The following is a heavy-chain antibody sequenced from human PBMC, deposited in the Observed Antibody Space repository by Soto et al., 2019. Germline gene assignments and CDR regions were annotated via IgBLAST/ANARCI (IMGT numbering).Heavy chain of an antibody. D-gene: IGHD2-2*01. Sequence: EVQLVESGGGLVQPGRSLRLSCAASGFTFDDYAMHWVRQAPGKGLEWVSGISWNSGSIGYADSVKGRFTISRDNAKNSLYLQMNSLRAEDTALYYCAKGHCSSPSCYPEYFQHWGQGTLVTVSS. V-gene: IGHV3-9*01. J-gene: IGHJ1*01. CDR2: ISWNSGSI. CDR1: GFTFDDYA. CDR3: AKGHCSSPSCYPEYFQH.